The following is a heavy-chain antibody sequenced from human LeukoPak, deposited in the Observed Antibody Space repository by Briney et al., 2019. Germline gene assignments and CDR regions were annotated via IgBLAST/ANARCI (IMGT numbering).Heavy chain of an antibody. CDR2: IRYDGSSK. Sequence: GGSLRLSCAASGFTFSNYVIHWVRQAPGKGLEWVSLIRYDGSSKYYADSVRGRVTISRDNSKNTLYLQMNSLRAEDTAVYYCARYSGNYGLDWWGQGTLVTVSA. J-gene: IGHJ4*02. D-gene: IGHD4-17*01. CDR1: GFTFSNYV. CDR3: ARYSGNYGLDW. V-gene: IGHV3-30*02.